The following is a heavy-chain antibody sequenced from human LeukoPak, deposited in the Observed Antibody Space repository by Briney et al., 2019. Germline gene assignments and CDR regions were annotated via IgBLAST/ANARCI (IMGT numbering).Heavy chain of an antibody. D-gene: IGHD2-8*02. V-gene: IGHV3-30*04. CDR1: GFTFSNSA. J-gene: IGHJ4*02. CDR2: ILSDGSNK. CDR3: VKDRTNTWSFDY. Sequence: PGGSLRLSCAASGFTFSNSAMHWVRQAPGKVLQWVALILSDGSNKYYIDSARGRFTISRDNSKNTVYLQMNSLRADDTAVYYCVKDRTNTWSFDYWGQGTLVTVSS.